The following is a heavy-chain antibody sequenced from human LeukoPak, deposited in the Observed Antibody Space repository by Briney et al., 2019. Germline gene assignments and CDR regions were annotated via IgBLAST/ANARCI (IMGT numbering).Heavy chain of an antibody. CDR2: INPNSGGT. CDR3: ARDMVVRGVGASYYYYYMDV. Sequence: ASVKVSCKASGYTFTGSYMHWVRQAPGQGLEWMGWINPNSGGTNYAQKFQGRVTMTRDTSISTAYMELSRLRSDDTAVYYCARDMVVRGVGASYYYYYMDVWGKGTTVTVSS. V-gene: IGHV1-2*02. J-gene: IGHJ6*03. D-gene: IGHD3-10*01. CDR1: GYTFTGSY.